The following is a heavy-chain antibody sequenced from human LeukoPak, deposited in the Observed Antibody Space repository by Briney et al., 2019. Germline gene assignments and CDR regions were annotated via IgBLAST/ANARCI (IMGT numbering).Heavy chain of an antibody. D-gene: IGHD3-16*01. J-gene: IGHJ4*02. CDR1: GYIFTDYY. CDR3: IREYEGGYFDY. V-gene: IGHV1-46*01. CDR2: IYPSGGTT. Sequence: ASVTVSCKTSGYIFTDYYIHWVRQAPGQGLEWIGIIYPSGGTTDSSRKFKGRVTVTRDTSTSTVYMELRSLRSEDTAIYYCIREYEGGYFDYWGQGTLVTVSS.